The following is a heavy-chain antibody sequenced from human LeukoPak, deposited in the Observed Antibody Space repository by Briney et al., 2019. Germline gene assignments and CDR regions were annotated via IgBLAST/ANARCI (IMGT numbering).Heavy chain of an antibody. CDR1: GFTVSSNY. J-gene: IGHJ4*02. CDR2: IYSGGST. V-gene: IGHV3-53*05. Sequence: GGSLRLSCAASGFTVSSNYMSWVRQAPGKGLEWVSVIYSGGSTYYADSVKGRFTISRDNSKNTPYLQMNSLRAEDTAVYYCAKDSYYYGSGSYSDYWGQGTLVTVSS. CDR3: AKDSYYYGSGSYSDY. D-gene: IGHD3-10*01.